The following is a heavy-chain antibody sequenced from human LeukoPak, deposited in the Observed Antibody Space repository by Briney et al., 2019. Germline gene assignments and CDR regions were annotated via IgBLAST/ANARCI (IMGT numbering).Heavy chain of an antibody. CDR1: GYTFTSYD. Sequence: ASVKVSCKASGYTFTSYDINWVQQATGQGLEWMGWMNPNSGNTGYAQKFQGRVTMTRNTSISTAYMELSSLRSEDTAVYYCARGRFKSQLLSFYWGQGTLVTVSS. CDR3: ARGRFKSQLLSFY. J-gene: IGHJ4*02. V-gene: IGHV1-8*01. CDR2: MNPNSGNT. D-gene: IGHD2-2*01.